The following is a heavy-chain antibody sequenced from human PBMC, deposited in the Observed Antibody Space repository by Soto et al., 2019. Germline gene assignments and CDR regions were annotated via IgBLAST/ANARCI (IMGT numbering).Heavy chain of an antibody. CDR2: IHSSGSI. CDR3: ARDLDGLHDDTSGPFPRPG. V-gene: IGHV4-30-4*01. D-gene: IGHD3-22*01. CDR1: GGSISSGDYY. Sequence: SETLSLTCTVSGGSISSGDYYWSWIRQAPGRGLEWIGYIHSSGSIYYNPSLKSRATMSIDTAGNQFSLKVSSVTVADTAVYYCARDLDGLHDDTSGPFPRPGWGQGTLVTVSS. J-gene: IGHJ1*01.